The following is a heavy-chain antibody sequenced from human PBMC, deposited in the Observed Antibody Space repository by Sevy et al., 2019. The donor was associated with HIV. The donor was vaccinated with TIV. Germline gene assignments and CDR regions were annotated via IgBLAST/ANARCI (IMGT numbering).Heavy chain of an antibody. CDR1: GFTFNRYS. CDR3: ALERLSSDVAEYFQN. V-gene: IGHV3-30-3*01. CDR2: ISFDATNK. Sequence: GGSMRLSCAASGFTFNRYSMHWVRQAPGKGLEWVATISFDATNKHYPDSVKGRFTISRDNFQNSLFLQMDSLRPEDTAVYYCALERLSSDVAEYFQNWGQGTLVTVSS. J-gene: IGHJ1*01. D-gene: IGHD1-1*01.